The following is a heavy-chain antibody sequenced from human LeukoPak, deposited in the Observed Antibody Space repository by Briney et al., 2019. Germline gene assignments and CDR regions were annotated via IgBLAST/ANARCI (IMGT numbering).Heavy chain of an antibody. Sequence: PSETLSLTCTVSGGSISSYYWSWIRQPPGKGLEWIGYMFYTGNTNYNPSLKSRVTISVDTSKNQFSLKLSSVTAADTAVYYCARGSWAPIDYWGQGTLVTVSS. CDR3: ARGSWAPIDY. V-gene: IGHV4-59*01. D-gene: IGHD1-26*01. CDR1: GGSISSYY. J-gene: IGHJ4*02. CDR2: MFYTGNT.